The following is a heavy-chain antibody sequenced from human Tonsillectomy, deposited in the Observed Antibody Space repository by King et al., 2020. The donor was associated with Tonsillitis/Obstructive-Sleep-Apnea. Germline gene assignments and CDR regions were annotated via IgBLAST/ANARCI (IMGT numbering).Heavy chain of an antibody. J-gene: IGHJ4*02. CDR2: IWHDGSRK. Sequence: VQLVESGGGVVQPGRSLRLSCAASGFTFSSYGIHWVRQAPGKGLEGVAVIWHDGSRKYYADSVKGRFTISRDNSKNTVYLQMNSLRAEDRAVYYCARVFGVVTTLDYWGQGTLVTVSS. D-gene: IGHD3-3*01. CDR1: GFTFSSYG. V-gene: IGHV3-33*01. CDR3: ARVFGVVTTLDY.